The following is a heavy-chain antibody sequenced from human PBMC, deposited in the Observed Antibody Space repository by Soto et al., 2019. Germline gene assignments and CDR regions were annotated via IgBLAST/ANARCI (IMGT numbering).Heavy chain of an antibody. Sequence: PSETLSLTCTVSGGSINSYFWSWIRQPPGKGLEWIGYIYYSGSTYYNPSLKSRVTISLDTSKNQFSLTLASVTAADTAVYYCARHGSYSDRLYSFDIWGGGTMVTVSS. CDR2: IYYSGST. J-gene: IGHJ3*02. D-gene: IGHD2-15*01. V-gene: IGHV4-59*08. CDR1: GGSINSYF. CDR3: ARHGSYSDRLYSFDI.